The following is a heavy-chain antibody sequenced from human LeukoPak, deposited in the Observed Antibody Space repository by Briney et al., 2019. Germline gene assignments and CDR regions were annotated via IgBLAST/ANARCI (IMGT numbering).Heavy chain of an antibody. J-gene: IGHJ4*02. V-gene: IGHV4-39*01. CDR1: GASIRSSSYY. CDR3: ASGTATDY. Sequence: TTSETLSLTCSVSGASIRSSSYYWGYIRQPPGKGLEWIGSIDHRGSPYYNPSLKSRVTIFLDTSKNQFSLKLSSVTAADTAVYYCASGTATDYWGQGTLVTVSS. CDR2: IDHRGSP. D-gene: IGHD2-21*02.